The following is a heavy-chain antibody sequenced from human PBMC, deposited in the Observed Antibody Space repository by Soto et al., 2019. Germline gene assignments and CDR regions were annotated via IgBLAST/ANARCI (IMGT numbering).Heavy chain of an antibody. D-gene: IGHD3-3*01. CDR3: ARSLNYDFWTGYFFDF. Sequence: SGPTLVNPTQTLTLTCTLSGFSLTTRSMCVSWIRQSPGKALEWLALIDWDGDTYYSTSLKTRLTISRDISTNQVVLTMTNLDHADTATYFCARSLNYDFWTGYFFDFWGQGALVTVSS. V-gene: IGHV2-70*01. J-gene: IGHJ4*02. CDR2: IDWDGDT. CDR1: GFSLTTRSMC.